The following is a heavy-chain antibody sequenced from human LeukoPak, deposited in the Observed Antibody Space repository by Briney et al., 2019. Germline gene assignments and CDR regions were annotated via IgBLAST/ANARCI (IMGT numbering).Heavy chain of an antibody. D-gene: IGHD4-17*01. J-gene: IGHJ5*02. V-gene: IGHV3-21*01. Sequence: KAGGSLRLSCAASGFTFSSYSMNWVRQAPGKGLEWVSSISSSSSYRDYADSVKGRFTISRDNAKNSLYLQMNSLRAEDTAVYYCVRDRTTVTTGWFDPWGQGTLVTVSS. CDR2: ISSSSSYR. CDR3: VRDRTTVTTGWFDP. CDR1: GFTFSSYS.